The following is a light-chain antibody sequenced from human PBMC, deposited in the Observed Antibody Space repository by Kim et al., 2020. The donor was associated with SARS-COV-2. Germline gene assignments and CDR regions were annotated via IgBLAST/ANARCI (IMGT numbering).Light chain of an antibody. CDR1: SRDIGAYKY. CDR2: EVS. V-gene: IGLV2-8*01. Sequence: GQSCTIPGTGTSRDIGAYKYVCWYQQHPGKPPRLMISEVSKRPSGVPDRFSGSKSGNPASLTVSGLQPEDEADYYCSSYAGDKNLIFGGGTQLTVL. J-gene: IGLJ2*01. CDR3: SSYAGDKNLI.